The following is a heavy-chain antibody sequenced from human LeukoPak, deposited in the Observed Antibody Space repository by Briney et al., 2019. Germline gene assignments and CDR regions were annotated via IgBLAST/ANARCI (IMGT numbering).Heavy chain of an antibody. CDR3: AKDFVDFWSGSLSGAFDI. V-gene: IGHV3-30*02. CDR2: IRYDGSNK. J-gene: IGHJ3*02. D-gene: IGHD3-3*01. CDR1: GFTFSSYG. Sequence: GGSLRLSCAASGFTFSSYGMHWVRQAPGKGLEWVAFIRYDGSNKYYADSVKGRFTISRDNSKNTLYLQMNSLRAEDTAVYYGAKDFVDFWSGSLSGAFDIWGQGTMVTVSS.